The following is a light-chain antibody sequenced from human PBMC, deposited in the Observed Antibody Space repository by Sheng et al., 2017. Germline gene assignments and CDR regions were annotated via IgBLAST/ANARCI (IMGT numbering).Light chain of an antibody. CDR3: QHYNSYSWT. V-gene: IGKV1-5*03. J-gene: IGKJ1*01. CDR1: QNINSW. CDR2: KAT. Sequence: IQLTQSPSSLSASVGDRVTITCRASQNINSWLAWYQQKPGKGPRLLIYKATSLQSGVPSRFSGSGSGTEFTLTIYNLQPDDSATYFCQHYNSYSWTFGQGTKVEIK.